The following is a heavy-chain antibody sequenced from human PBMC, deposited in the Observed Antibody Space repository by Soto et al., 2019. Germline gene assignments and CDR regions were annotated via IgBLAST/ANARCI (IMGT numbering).Heavy chain of an antibody. V-gene: IGHV1-2*02. J-gene: IGHJ5*02. CDR2: LNPRSGGT. CDR1: GDSFPAYY. CDR3: ATASAAATSWFVH. D-gene: IGHD6-13*01. Sequence: AAVKVYCKTSGDSFPAYYIHWVRQAPGQGLEWMGWLNPRSGGTNNAQKFQGRVSMTRNTAINTVYMELTGLTPDDAGIYFCATASAAATSWFVHWGQGTLVTVSS.